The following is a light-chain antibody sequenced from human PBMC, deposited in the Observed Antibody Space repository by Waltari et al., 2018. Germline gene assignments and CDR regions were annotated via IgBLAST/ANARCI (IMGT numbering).Light chain of an antibody. CDR2: DAS. CDR1: QSVGRS. CDR3: QQRSNWPPGIT. J-gene: IGKJ3*01. V-gene: IGKV3-11*01. Sequence: EIVLTQSPATLSLSPGERATLSCGASQSVGRSLAWYQKKPGQAPRLLIYDASNRATGIPARFSGSGSGTDFTLTISTLEPEDVAVYYCQQRSNWPPGITFGPGTKVDIK.